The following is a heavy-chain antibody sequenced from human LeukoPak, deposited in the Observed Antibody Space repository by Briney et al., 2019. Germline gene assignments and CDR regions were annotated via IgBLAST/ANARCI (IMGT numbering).Heavy chain of an antibody. CDR1: GGSISSYY. Sequence: PSETLSLTCTVSGGSISSYYWSWIRQPPGKGLEWVGYIYYSGSTNYNPSLKSRVTISVDTSKNQFSLKPSSVTAADTAVYYCAADWGGAPDYYYGMDVWGQGTTVTVSS. V-gene: IGHV4-59*01. CDR2: IYYSGST. CDR3: AADWGGAPDYYYGMDV. J-gene: IGHJ6*02. D-gene: IGHD7-27*01.